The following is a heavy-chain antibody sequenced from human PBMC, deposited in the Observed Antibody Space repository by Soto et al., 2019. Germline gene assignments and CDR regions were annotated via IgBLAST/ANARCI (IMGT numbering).Heavy chain of an antibody. J-gene: IGHJ6*02. CDR1: VDSVSSNSAA. CDR3: ARGPKYSSGWYESDYYYGMDV. CDR2: TYYRSKWYN. D-gene: IGHD6-19*01. V-gene: IGHV6-1*01. Sequence: PSQTLSLTCAISVDSVSSNSAAWNWIRQSPSRGLEWLGRTYYRSKWYNDYAVSVKSRITINPDTSKNQFSLQLNSVTPEDTAVYYCARGPKYSSGWYESDYYYGMDVWGQGTTVTVSS.